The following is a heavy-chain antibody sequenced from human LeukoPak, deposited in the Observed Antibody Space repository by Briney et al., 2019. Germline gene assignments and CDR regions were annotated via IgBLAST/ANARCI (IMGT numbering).Heavy chain of an antibody. J-gene: IGHJ4*02. CDR3: AKVSEGEIDY. Sequence: PGGSLRLSCAASGFTFTNYAMSWVRQAPGKGLEWVSAISGSGGSTYYADSVKGRFTISRDNSKNTLYLQMNSLRAEDTAVYYCAKVSEGEIDYWGQGTLVTVSS. D-gene: IGHD3-10*01. CDR2: ISGSGGST. CDR1: GFTFTNYA. V-gene: IGHV3-23*01.